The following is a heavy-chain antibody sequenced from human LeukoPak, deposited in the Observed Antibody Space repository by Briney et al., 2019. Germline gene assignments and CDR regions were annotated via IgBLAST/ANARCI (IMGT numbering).Heavy chain of an antibody. Sequence: ASVKVSCKASGYTFTNYDINWVRQATGQGLEWMGRMNPNSGNTGYPQKFQGRVTITRNTSISTAYMELSSLRSDDTAVYYCARLGGASRITIFGVVPSYYYYYMDVWGKGTTVTVSS. CDR1: GYTFTNYD. D-gene: IGHD3-3*01. CDR3: ARLGGASRITIFGVVPSYYYYYMDV. CDR2: MNPNSGNT. J-gene: IGHJ6*03. V-gene: IGHV1-8*03.